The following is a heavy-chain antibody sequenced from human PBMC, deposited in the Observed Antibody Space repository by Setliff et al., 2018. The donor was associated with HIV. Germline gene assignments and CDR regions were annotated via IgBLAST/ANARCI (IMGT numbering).Heavy chain of an antibody. D-gene: IGHD3-16*02. CDR3: ARATAPYYDYVWGSYRYYFDY. V-gene: IGHV1-46*01. J-gene: IGHJ4*02. Sequence: ASVKVSCKASGYIFTSSYIHWVRQAPGQGLEWIGIITPSGGDTAHAQKFQGRVTLTRDTSTSTVYMELSSLTFDDTAVYYCARATAPYYDYVWGSYRYYFDYWGQGTLVTVSS. CDR1: GYIFTSSY. CDR2: ITPSGGDT.